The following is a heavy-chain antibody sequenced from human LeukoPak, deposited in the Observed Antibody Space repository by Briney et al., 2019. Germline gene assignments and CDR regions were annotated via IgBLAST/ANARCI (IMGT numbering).Heavy chain of an antibody. V-gene: IGHV4-39*07. CDR3: ARGRRPGGHWYFDL. J-gene: IGHJ2*01. CDR1: GGSISSSSYY. CDR2: IYYSGST. Sequence: SETLSLTCTVSGGSISSSSYYWGWIRQPPGKGLEWIGSIYYSGSTNYNPSLKSRVTISVDTSKNQFSLKLSSVTAADTAVYYCARGRRPGGHWYFDLWGRGTLVTVSS. D-gene: IGHD3-16*01.